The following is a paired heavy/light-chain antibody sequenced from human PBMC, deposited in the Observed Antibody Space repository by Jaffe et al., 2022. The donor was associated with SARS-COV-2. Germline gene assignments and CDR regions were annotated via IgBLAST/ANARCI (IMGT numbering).Light chain of an antibody. CDR2: KIS. Sequence: DIVMTQTPLSSPVTLGQPASISCRSSQSLVHSDGNTYLSWLQQRPGQPPRLLIYKISNRFSGVPDRFSGSGAGTDFTLKISRVEAEDVGVYYCMQATQLWTFGQGTKVEIK. CDR3: MQATQLWT. V-gene: IGKV2-24*01. J-gene: IGKJ1*01. CDR1: QSLVHSDGNTY.
Heavy chain of an antibody. J-gene: IGHJ3*02. CDR2: ISGSGGST. Sequence: EVQLLESGGGLVQPGGSLRLSCAASGFTFSSYAMSWVRQAPGKGLEWVSAISGSGGSTYYADSVKGRFTISRDNSKNTLYLQMNSLRAEDTAVYYCAKDTWVEMATINVTGYDAFDIWGQGTMVTVSS. V-gene: IGHV3-23*01. CDR3: AKDTWVEMATINVTGYDAFDI. D-gene: IGHD5-12*01. CDR1: GFTFSSYA.